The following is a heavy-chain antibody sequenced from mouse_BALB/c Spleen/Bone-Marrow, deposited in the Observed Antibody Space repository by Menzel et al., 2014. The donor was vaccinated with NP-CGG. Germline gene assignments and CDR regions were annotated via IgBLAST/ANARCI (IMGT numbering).Heavy chain of an antibody. CDR3: ARSGGKSYFAV. V-gene: IGHV3-2*02. Sequence: EVQLQQSGPGLVKPFQSLSLTCTVTGHSITSDYAWNWIRQFPGNKLEWMGYISYSGSFSYNPSLKSRIFATRDTSKNQSFLQLNSVTAKDTATDYGARSGGKSYFAVWGAGTSVTVSS. J-gene: IGHJ1*01. D-gene: IGHD1-1*02. CDR1: GHSITSDYA. CDR2: ISYSGSF.